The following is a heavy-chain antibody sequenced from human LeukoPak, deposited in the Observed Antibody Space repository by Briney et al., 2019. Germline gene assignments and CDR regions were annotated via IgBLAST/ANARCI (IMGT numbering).Heavy chain of an antibody. Sequence: PGGSLRLSCAASGFTFSSYSMNWVRQAPGKGLEWVSSISSSSSYIYYADSVKGRFTISRDNAKNSLYLQMNGLRAEDTAVYYCARDLSRDYYGSRSYQRWGQGTLVTVSS. CDR1: GFTFSSYS. J-gene: IGHJ4*02. V-gene: IGHV3-21*01. CDR2: ISSSSSYI. CDR3: ARDLSRDYYGSRSYQR. D-gene: IGHD3-10*01.